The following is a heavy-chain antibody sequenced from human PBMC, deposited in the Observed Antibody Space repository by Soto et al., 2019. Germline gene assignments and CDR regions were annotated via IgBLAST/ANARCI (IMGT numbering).Heavy chain of an antibody. J-gene: IGHJ4*02. Sequence: QVQLVQSGAEVKKPGASVKVSCKASGYTFTNYGISWVRQAPGQGLEWMGWISAYNGNTKYAQKLQGRVTMTTDTSASTAYRELRSLRSDDTAVYYCARDLGQPLVDYWGQGTLVTVSS. CDR1: GYTFTNYG. D-gene: IGHD6-13*01. CDR2: ISAYNGNT. CDR3: ARDLGQPLVDY. V-gene: IGHV1-18*01.